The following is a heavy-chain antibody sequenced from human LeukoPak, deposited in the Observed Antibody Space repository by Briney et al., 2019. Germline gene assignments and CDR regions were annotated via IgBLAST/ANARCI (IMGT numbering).Heavy chain of an antibody. Sequence: SETLSLTCTVSGGSISSYYWSWIRQPPGKGLEWIGYIYYSGSTNYNPSLKCRVTISVDTSKNQFSLKLSSVTAADTAVYYCARSHSAWTSFDYWGQGTLVTVSS. D-gene: IGHD3/OR15-3a*01. J-gene: IGHJ4*02. CDR1: GGSISSYY. V-gene: IGHV4-59*01. CDR3: ARSHSAWTSFDY. CDR2: IYYSGST.